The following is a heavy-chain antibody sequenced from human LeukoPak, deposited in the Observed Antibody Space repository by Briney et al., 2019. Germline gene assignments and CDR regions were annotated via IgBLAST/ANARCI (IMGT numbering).Heavy chain of an antibody. CDR2: IRSKAFLGTT. J-gene: IGHJ4*02. V-gene: IGHV3-49*04. CDR1: GFTFDKAW. D-gene: IGHD3-9*01. CDR3: TFHDILTGFNVY. Sequence: PGGSLRLSCAASGFTFDKAWMTWVRQAPGKGLEWVGFIRSKAFLGTTEYAASVKGRFTISRDDSKSFAYLQMNSLKTEDTAVYYCTFHDILTGFNVYWGQGTLVTVSS.